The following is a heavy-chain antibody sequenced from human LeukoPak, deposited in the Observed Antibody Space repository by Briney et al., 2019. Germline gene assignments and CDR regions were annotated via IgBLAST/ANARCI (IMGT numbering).Heavy chain of an antibody. V-gene: IGHV3-30-3*01. CDR1: GFTFSSYA. CDR2: ISSDGGNR. J-gene: IGHJ4*02. Sequence: PGRSLRLSCAASGFTFSSYAMHWVRRAPGKALEWVATISSDGGNRYYSDSVKGRFTISRDNSKNTLYLQMNSLRPEDTAVFHCARGRAVTGSTVIDYRGQGTLVTVSS. CDR3: ARGRAVTGSTVIDY. D-gene: IGHD6-19*01.